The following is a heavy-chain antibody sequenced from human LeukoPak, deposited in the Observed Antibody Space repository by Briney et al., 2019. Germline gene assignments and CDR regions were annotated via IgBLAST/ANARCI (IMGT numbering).Heavy chain of an antibody. CDR1: EFIFSSYA. V-gene: IGHV3-23*01. CDR3: ARGGGYYAIDY. D-gene: IGHD1-26*01. Sequence: GGSLRLSCLASEFIFSSYAMSWVRQAPGKGLEWVSAISGSGGSTYYADSVKGRFTISRDNSKNTLYLQMNSLRAEDTAVYYCARGGGYYAIDYWGQGTLVTVSS. J-gene: IGHJ4*02. CDR2: ISGSGGST.